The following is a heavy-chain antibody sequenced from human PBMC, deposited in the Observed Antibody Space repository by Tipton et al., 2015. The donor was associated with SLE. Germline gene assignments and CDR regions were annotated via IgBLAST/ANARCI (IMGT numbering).Heavy chain of an antibody. V-gene: IGHV4-59*08. J-gene: IGHJ3*02. D-gene: IGHD2-21*01. CDR3: ARYRVCGGDCYYAFDI. Sequence: TLSLTCTVSGGSISSYYWSWIRQPPGKGLEWIGYIYYSGSTNYNPSLKSRVTISVDTSKNQFSLKLSSVTAADTAVYYCARYRVCGGDCYYAFDIWGQGTMVTVPS. CDR1: GGSISSYY. CDR2: IYYSGST.